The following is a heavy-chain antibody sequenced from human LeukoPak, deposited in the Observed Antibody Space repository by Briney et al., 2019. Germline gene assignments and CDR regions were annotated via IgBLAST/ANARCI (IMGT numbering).Heavy chain of an antibody. D-gene: IGHD2-2*01. V-gene: IGHV4-39*01. CDR3: SRGSVPSASSL. CDR2: IHYSGNT. Sequence: SETLSLTCSVSGDSISSSNYYCGWIRQSPGKGLEWIGSIHYSGNTYYNPSLRSRVTISVDTSRTQFSLKLTSVTATDTAIYYCSRGSVPSASSLWGQGTLVTVSS. CDR1: GDSISSSNYY. J-gene: IGHJ4*02.